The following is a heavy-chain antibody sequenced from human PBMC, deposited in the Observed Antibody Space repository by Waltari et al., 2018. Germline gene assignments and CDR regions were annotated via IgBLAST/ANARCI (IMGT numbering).Heavy chain of an antibody. CDR1: GYSISSGYY. D-gene: IGHD4-17*01. Sequence: QVQLQESGPGLVKPSETLSLTCAVSGYSISSGYYWGWIRQPPGKGLEWIGSIYHSGSTYYNPSLKSRVTISVDTSKNQFSLKLSSVTAADTAVYYCARLGVTDYGDYAGFDYWGQGTLVTVSS. V-gene: IGHV4-38-2*01. CDR2: IYHSGST. J-gene: IGHJ4*02. CDR3: ARLGVTDYGDYAGFDY.